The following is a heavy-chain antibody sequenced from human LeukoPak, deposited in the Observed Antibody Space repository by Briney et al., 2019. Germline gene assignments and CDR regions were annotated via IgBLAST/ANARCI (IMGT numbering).Heavy chain of an antibody. D-gene: IGHD6-13*01. V-gene: IGHV3-7*01. Sequence: PGGSLRLSCAASGFTFSRYWMSWVRQAPGKGLEWVANIKQDGSEKYYVDSVKGRFTISRDNAENSLYLQMNSLRAEDTAVYYCARGYFGIAAAGDAFDIWGQGTMVTVSS. CDR2: IKQDGSEK. J-gene: IGHJ3*02. CDR3: ARGYFGIAAAGDAFDI. CDR1: GFTFSRYW.